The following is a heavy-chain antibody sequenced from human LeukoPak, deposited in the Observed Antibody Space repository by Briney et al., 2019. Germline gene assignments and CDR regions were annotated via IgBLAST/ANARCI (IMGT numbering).Heavy chain of an antibody. D-gene: IGHD1-26*01. V-gene: IGHV3-33*01. CDR2: IWYDGSNK. J-gene: IGHJ1*01. Sequence: PGRSLRLSCAASGFTFSSYGMHWVRQAPGKGLEWVAVIWYDGSNKYYADSVKGRFTISRDNSKNTLYLQMNSLRAEDTAVYYCARDSTGGSYHSHFQHWGQGTLVTVSS. CDR1: GFTFSSYG. CDR3: ARDSTGGSYHSHFQH.